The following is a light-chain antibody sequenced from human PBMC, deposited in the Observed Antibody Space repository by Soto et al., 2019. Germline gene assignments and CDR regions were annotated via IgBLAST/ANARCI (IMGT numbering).Light chain of an antibody. J-gene: IGLJ1*01. CDR1: SSDVGGYGY. CDR2: GVN. V-gene: IGLV2-14*01. Sequence: QSALTQPASVSGSPGQSITISCTGTSSDVGGYGYVSWYQQHPGKAPKLMIYGVNNRSSGVSYRFSGSKSGNTASLTISGLQAEDEADYYCSSYTSSTTYVFGTGTKLTVL. CDR3: SSYTSSTTYV.